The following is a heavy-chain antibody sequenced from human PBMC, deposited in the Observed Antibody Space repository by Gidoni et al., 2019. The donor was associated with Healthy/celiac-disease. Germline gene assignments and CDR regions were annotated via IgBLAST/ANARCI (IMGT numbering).Heavy chain of an antibody. V-gene: IGHV3-23*01. CDR2: ISGSGGST. CDR1: GFHFSSYA. Sequence: EVQLLESGGGLVQPGGSLSLSCAASGFHFSSYAVSWVRQAPGKGLEWVSAISGSGGSTYYADSVKGRFTISRDNSKNTLYLQMNSLRAEDTAVYYCAKDPGLCSSTSCYVYWGQGTLVTVSS. D-gene: IGHD2-2*01. CDR3: AKDPGLCSSTSCYVY. J-gene: IGHJ4*02.